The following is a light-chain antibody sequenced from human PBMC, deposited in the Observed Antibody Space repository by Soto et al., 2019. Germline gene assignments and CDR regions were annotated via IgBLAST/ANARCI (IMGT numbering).Light chain of an antibody. CDR2: GAS. V-gene: IGKV3-20*01. Sequence: DIVLTQSPGALSLSPGERATLSCRASQSVSSSFLAWYQQKPGQAPRLLIYGASSRATGIPDRFSGSGSGTDFTLTISILEPEDFAVYYCQQYDSSPRTFDQGTKVEIK. CDR3: QQYDSSPRT. J-gene: IGKJ1*01. CDR1: QSVSSSF.